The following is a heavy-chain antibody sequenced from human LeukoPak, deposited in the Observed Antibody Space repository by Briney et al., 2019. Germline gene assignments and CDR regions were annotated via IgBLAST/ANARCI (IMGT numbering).Heavy chain of an antibody. V-gene: IGHV3-21*01. Sequence: GGSLRLSCAASGFTFSSYSMNWVRQAPGKGLEWVSSITTSSSYIYYADSVRGRFTISRDNAKNSLYLQMNSPRAEDTAVYYCARGARGWYHAFDIWGQGTMVTVSS. CDR3: ARGARGWYHAFDI. CDR2: ITTSSSYI. J-gene: IGHJ3*02. D-gene: IGHD6-19*01. CDR1: GFTFSSYS.